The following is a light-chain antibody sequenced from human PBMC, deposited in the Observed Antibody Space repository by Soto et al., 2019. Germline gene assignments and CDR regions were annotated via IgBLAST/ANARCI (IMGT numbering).Light chain of an antibody. CDR1: QSVGSS. CDR3: QQYNDWPPFT. Sequence: EIVMTQSPATLSVSPGETATLSCRASQSVGSSLAWYQQKPGQAPRLLIYGASTRATGIPARFSGRGSGTEFTLTISGLQSEDFALYYCQQYNDWPPFTFGPGTKVD. CDR2: GAS. J-gene: IGKJ3*01. V-gene: IGKV3-15*01.